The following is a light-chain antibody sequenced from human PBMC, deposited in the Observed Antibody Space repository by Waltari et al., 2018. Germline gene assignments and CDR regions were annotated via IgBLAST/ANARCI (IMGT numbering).Light chain of an antibody. V-gene: IGLV1-47*01. CDR1: SSNIGNNY. Sequence: QSILTQPPSASGTPGQRFTISCSGASSNIGNNYVYWYRQLPGTAPKLLLYKNNQRPSGVPDRFSGSKSGTSDSLAISGLRAEDESDYFCSTWDDSVTGWLFGGGTKLTVL. J-gene: IGLJ3*02. CDR3: STWDDSVTGWL. CDR2: KNN.